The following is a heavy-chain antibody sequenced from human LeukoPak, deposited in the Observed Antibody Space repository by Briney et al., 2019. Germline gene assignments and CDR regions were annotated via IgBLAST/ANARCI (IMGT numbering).Heavy chain of an antibody. V-gene: IGHV3-23*01. CDR2: INGNGAST. Sequence: GGSLRLSCAASGFTFNTHAMSWVRQAPGKGLEWVSGINGNGASTYYSDSVKGRFTISRDNSKNTLYLQMSSLRAADTAVYYCAKDQGYSYYYLDYWGQGTLVTVSS. CDR1: GFTFNTHA. J-gene: IGHJ4*02. D-gene: IGHD5-18*01. CDR3: AKDQGYSYYYLDY.